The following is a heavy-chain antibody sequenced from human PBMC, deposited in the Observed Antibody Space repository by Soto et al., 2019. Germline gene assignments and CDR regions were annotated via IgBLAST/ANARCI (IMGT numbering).Heavy chain of an antibody. J-gene: IGHJ5*02. CDR3: ARVPDR. CDR2: IYHSGST. CDR1: GGSISSGGYS. D-gene: IGHD2-2*01. V-gene: IGHV4-30-2*01. Sequence: SETLSLTCAVSGGSISSGGYSWSWIRQLPGKGLEWIGYIYHSGSTYYNPSLKSRVTISVDRSKNQFSLKLSSVTAADTAVYYCARVPDRWGQGTLVTVSS.